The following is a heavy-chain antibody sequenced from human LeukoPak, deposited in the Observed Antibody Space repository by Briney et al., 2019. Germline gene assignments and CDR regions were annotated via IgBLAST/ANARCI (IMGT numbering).Heavy chain of an antibody. CDR1: GYTFTSYG. J-gene: IGHJ3*02. CDR3: ARVKGQQQLVDAFDT. CDR2: ISAYNGNT. V-gene: IGHV1-18*01. D-gene: IGHD6-13*01. Sequence: ASVKVSCKASGYTFTSYGISWVRQAPGQGLEWMGWISAYNGNTNYAQKLQGRVTMTTDTSTSTAYMELRSLRSDDTAVYYCARVKGQQQLVDAFDTWGQGTMVTVSS.